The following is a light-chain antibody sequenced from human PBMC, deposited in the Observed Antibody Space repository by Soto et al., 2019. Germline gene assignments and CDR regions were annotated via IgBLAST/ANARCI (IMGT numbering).Light chain of an antibody. J-gene: IGKJ4*01. CDR1: QSVLYSSNNKNY. CDR3: QQYYSHPRLT. Sequence: DIVMTQSPDSLAVSLGERATINCNSSQSVLYSSNNKNYLAWYQQKPGQPPKLLIYWASTRESGVPDRFSGSGSGTDFTLNISRLQAEAVAVYYCQQYYSHPRLTFDGGTKVEIK. V-gene: IGKV4-1*01. CDR2: WAS.